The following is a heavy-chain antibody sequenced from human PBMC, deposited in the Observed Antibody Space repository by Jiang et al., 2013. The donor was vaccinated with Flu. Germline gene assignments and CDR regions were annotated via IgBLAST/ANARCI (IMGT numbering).Heavy chain of an antibody. CDR3: ARVRFVVVVVAATRRTTYYYGMDV. V-gene: IGHV1-18*04. CDR1: GYTFTSYG. J-gene: IGHJ6*02. D-gene: IGHD2-15*01. Sequence: VQSGAEVKKPGASVKVSCKASGYTFTSYGISWVRQAPGQGLEWMGWISAYNGNTNYAQKLQGRVTMTTDTSTSTAYMELRSLRSDDTAVYYCARVRFVVVVVAATRRTTYYYGMDVWGQGPRSPS. CDR2: ISAYNGNT.